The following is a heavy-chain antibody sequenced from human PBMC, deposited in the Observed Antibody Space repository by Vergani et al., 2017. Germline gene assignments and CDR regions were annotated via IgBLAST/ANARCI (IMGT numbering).Heavy chain of an antibody. CDR2: VDPEDGET. D-gene: IGHD2-2*01. CDR1: GYTFTDYY. Sequence: EVQLVQSGAEVKKPGATVKISCKVSGYTFTDYYMHWVQQAPGKGLEWMGLVDPEDGETIYAEKFQGRVTITADTSTDTAYMELSSLRSEDTAWYYCATAEPSRIVVVPGAYYYYGRDVWGQGP. J-gene: IGHJ6*01. CDR3: ATAEPSRIVVVPGAYYYYGRDV. V-gene: IGHV1-69-2*01.